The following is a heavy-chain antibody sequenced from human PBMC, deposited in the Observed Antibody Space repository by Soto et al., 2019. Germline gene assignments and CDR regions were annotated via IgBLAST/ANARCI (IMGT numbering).Heavy chain of an antibody. V-gene: IGHV1-69*02. CDR3: ATNYGSGSTHFDY. J-gene: IGHJ4*02. CDR1: GDTSNFYT. D-gene: IGHD3-10*01. CDR2: IIPMLGMS. Sequence: QVQLVQSGAEVKKPGSPVRVSCTASGDTSNFYTISWVRQVPGQGPEWMGRIIPMLGMSNYAQKFQGRVTIMADKSTSTVYMNLSGLTSEDTAVYYCATNYGSGSTHFDYWGQGTLVTVSS.